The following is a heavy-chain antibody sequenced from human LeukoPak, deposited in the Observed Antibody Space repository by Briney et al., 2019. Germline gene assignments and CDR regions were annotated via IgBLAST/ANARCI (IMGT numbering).Heavy chain of an antibody. CDR3: ARGRAYSSGWYAPRLFDY. CDR2: IYHSGST. V-gene: IGHV4-38-2*02. D-gene: IGHD6-19*01. CDR1: GYSISSGYY. J-gene: IGHJ4*02. Sequence: SETLSLTCTVSGYSISSGYYWGWIRQPPGKGLEWIGSIYHSGSTYYNPSLKSRVTISVDTSKNQFSLKLSSVTAADTAVYYCARGRAYSSGWYAPRLFDYWGQGTLVTVSS.